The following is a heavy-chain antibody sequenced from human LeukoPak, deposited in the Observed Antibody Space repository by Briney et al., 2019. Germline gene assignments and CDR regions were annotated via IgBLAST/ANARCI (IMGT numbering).Heavy chain of an antibody. D-gene: IGHD3-16*01. V-gene: IGHV1-18*04. J-gene: IGHJ4*02. Sequence: EASVKVSCKASGYTFTVYHMHWVRQAPGQGLEWMGWISGYNANTNYVQKFQGRVTMTTDTSTHTAYMELRSLRSDDTAMYYCARGSHRLYDYVWGTYESKDYWGQGTLVTVSS. CDR1: GYTFTVYH. CDR3: ARGSHRLYDYVWGTYESKDY. CDR2: ISGYNANT.